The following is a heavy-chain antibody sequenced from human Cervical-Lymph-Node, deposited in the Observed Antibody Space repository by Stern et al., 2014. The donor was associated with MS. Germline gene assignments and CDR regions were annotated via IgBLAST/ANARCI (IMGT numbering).Heavy chain of an antibody. V-gene: IGHV1-3*01. CDR1: GYTFSSYG. CDR3: ATHVPVPRGWF. J-gene: IGHJ4*02. CDR2: INAGKGET. Sequence: QVQLVQSGAEVKKPGSSVKVSCKASGYTFSSYGMHWVRQPPGQRLEWMGWINAGKGETKYSQKCKGRVTISRDISATTAYMELSTLRSEDTAVYYCATHVPVPRGWFWGQGTLVTVSS. D-gene: IGHD3-10*01.